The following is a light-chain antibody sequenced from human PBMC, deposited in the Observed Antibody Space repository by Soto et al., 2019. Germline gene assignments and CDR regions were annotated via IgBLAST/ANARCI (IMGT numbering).Light chain of an antibody. CDR1: QSVSSN. J-gene: IGKJ1*01. V-gene: IGKV3-15*01. Sequence: EIVMTQSPATLSVSPGARAPLSCRARQSVSSNLAWYPQNPGQAPRLLMYAASIRASDFPARFSGSGSGTEFTLTISGLQSDDFAVYFCQQYKKWPPWTFGHGTKVDI. CDR2: AAS. CDR3: QQYKKWPPWT.